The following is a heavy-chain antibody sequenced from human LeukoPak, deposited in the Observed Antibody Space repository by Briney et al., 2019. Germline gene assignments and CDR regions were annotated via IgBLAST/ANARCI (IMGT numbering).Heavy chain of an antibody. Sequence: PGGSLRLSCAVSGITFRSYWMHWVRQDPGRGLLWVSRINTQGTYTNYADSVKGRFTISRDNAKNTLYLQMSSLRADDTAVYYCIIDLGDYNDFWGQGTLVSVSS. V-gene: IGHV3-74*01. D-gene: IGHD2-15*01. CDR3: IIDLGDYNDF. CDR2: INTQGTYT. J-gene: IGHJ4*02. CDR1: GITFRSYW.